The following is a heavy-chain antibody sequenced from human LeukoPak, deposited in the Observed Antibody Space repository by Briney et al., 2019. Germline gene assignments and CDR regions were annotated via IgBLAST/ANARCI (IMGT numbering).Heavy chain of an antibody. CDR2: IYYSGST. Sequence: SETLSLTCTVSGGSITSRDFYWSWIRQSPGKGLEWIGSIYYSGSTYYNPSLKSRVTISVDTSKNQFSLKLSSVTAADTAVYYCARGPPSWFGELLDPQFDYWGQGTLVTVSS. V-gene: IGHV4-30-4*01. D-gene: IGHD3-10*01. J-gene: IGHJ4*02. CDR3: ARGPPSWFGELLDPQFDY. CDR1: GGSITSRDFY.